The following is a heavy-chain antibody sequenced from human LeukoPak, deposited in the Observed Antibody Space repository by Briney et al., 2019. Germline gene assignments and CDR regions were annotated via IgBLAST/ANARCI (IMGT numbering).Heavy chain of an antibody. CDR2: IYYSGST. CDR3: ATNYLGD. D-gene: IGHD7-27*01. Sequence: SETLSLTCTVSGGSISSSSYYWGWIRQPPGKGLEWIGSIYYSGSTYYNPSRKSRVTISVDTSKNQFSLKLSSVTAADPAVYCCATNYLGDWGQGTLVSVSS. J-gene: IGHJ4*02. CDR1: GGSISSSSYY. V-gene: IGHV4-39*07.